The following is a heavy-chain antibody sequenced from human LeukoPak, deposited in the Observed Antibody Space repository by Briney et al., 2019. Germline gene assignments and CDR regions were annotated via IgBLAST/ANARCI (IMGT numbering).Heavy chain of an antibody. D-gene: IGHD3-10*01. CDR1: GFTFNTYG. V-gene: IGHV3-7*01. CDR3: AREKGTLIRAMAFEM. CDR2: INQDGGTK. J-gene: IGHJ3*02. Sequence: GGSLRLSCAGSGFTFNTYGMNWVRQAPGKGLEWVANINQDGGTKYYRDFAKGRFTISRDNAQNSLYLQINSLRAEDTAVYYCAREKGTLIRAMAFEMWGQGTMVTVSS.